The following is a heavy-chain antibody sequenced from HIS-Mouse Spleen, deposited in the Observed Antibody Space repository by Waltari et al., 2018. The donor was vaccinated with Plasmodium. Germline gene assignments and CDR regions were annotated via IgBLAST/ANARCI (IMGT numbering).Heavy chain of an antibody. J-gene: IGHJ4*02. Sequence: EVQLLESGGGLVQPGGSLRLSCAASGFTFSSYAMSWGGQAPGKGLEWFAAICCSVGSTYYADSVKGRFTISSDNSKNPLYLQMNSLRAEDTAVYYCAKSSKGTGDLWDYWGQGTLVTVSS. CDR3: AKSSKGTGDLWDY. D-gene: IGHD7-27*01. CDR1: GFTFSSYA. V-gene: IGHV3-23*01. CDR2: ICCSVGST.